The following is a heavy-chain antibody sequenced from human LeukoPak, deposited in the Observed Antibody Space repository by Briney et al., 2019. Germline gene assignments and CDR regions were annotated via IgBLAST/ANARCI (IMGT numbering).Heavy chain of an antibody. V-gene: IGHV3-33*01. Sequence: PGRSLRLSCAASGFTFSSYGTHWVRQAPGKGLEWVAVIWYDGSNKYYADSVKGRFTISRDNSKNTLYLQMNSLRAEDTAVYYCARVYYYDSSGSYYYYYGMDVWGQGTTVTVSS. CDR3: ARVYYYDSSGSYYYYYGMDV. CDR2: IWYDGSNK. J-gene: IGHJ6*02. D-gene: IGHD3-22*01. CDR1: GFTFSSYG.